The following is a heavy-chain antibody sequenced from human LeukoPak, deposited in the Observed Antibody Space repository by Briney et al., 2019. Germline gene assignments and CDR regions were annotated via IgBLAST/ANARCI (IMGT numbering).Heavy chain of an antibody. Sequence: ASVKVSCKASGYTFTSYYMHWVRRAPGQGREWMGIINPSGGSTSYAQKFQGRVTMTRDTSTRTVYMELSSLRSEDTAVYYCAREIRAVRGYSSGWYEDYWGQGTLVTVSS. CDR3: AREIRAVRGYSSGWYEDY. V-gene: IGHV1-46*01. J-gene: IGHJ4*02. CDR2: INPSGGST. CDR1: GYTFTSYY. D-gene: IGHD6-19*01.